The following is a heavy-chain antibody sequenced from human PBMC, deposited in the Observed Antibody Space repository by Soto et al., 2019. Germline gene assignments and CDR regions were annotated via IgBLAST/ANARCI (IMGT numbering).Heavy chain of an antibody. D-gene: IGHD1-7*01. V-gene: IGHV3-23*01. CDR2: SSATGAGT. Sequence: EVQLLESGGGLVQPGGSLRLSCAASGFTFSSYGMNWVRQAPGKGLEWVSFSSATGAGTYYADSVKGRFTISRDNSKNTLYLQMTNVIADDTAVYYCAKDRRAGGNYGFYSDFWGQGALVIVSS. CDR3: AKDRRAGGNYGFYSDF. CDR1: GFTFSSYG. J-gene: IGHJ4*02.